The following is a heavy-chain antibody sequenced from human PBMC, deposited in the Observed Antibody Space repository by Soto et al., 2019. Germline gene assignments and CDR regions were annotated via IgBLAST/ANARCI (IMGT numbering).Heavy chain of an antibody. J-gene: IGHJ6*02. D-gene: IGHD2-15*01. Sequence: SVKVSCKASGGTFSSYAISWVRQAPGQGLEWMGGIIPIFGTANYAQKFQGRVTITADESTSTAYMELSSLRSEDTAVYYCARGEYCSGGSCYMYYYYGMDVWGQGTTVTVSS. CDR1: GGTFSSYA. CDR2: IIPIFGTA. CDR3: ARGEYCSGGSCYMYYYYGMDV. V-gene: IGHV1-69*13.